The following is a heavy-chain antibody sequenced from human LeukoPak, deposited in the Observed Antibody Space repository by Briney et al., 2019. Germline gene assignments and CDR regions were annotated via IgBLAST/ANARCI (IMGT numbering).Heavy chain of an antibody. V-gene: IGHV3-7*01. J-gene: IGHJ4*02. Sequence: GGSLRLSCAASGFTFSTYYMTWVRQAPGKGLEWVANIKQDGSQKYYVDSVQGRFTISRDNSKNTLYLQMNSLRVEDTAVYYCAKPPDGYNSGAFGYWGQGTLVTVSS. D-gene: IGHD5-24*01. CDR3: AKPPDGYNSGAFGY. CDR1: GFTFSTYY. CDR2: IKQDGSQK.